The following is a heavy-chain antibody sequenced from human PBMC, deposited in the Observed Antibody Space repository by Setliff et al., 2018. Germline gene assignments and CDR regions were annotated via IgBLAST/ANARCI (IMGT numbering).Heavy chain of an antibody. Sequence: ETLSLTCTVSDGSLSTYYWSWIRQPPGKGLEFIGYVYYSGTANYSPSLRSRLTISVDTSKNQFSLKLRSVTAADTAVYYCARYTPKLPELGIYGWFDYWGQGTPVTVS. CDR3: ARYTPKLPELGIYGWFDY. CDR2: VYYSGTA. CDR1: DGSLSTYY. V-gene: IGHV4-59*01. D-gene: IGHD7-27*01. J-gene: IGHJ4*02.